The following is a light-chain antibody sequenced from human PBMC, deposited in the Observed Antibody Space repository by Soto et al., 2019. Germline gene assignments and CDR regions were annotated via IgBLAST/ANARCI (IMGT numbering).Light chain of an antibody. CDR1: QSISSW. CDR3: QQYNSIRRT. J-gene: IGKJ1*01. CDR2: DAS. V-gene: IGKV1-5*01. Sequence: DIQMTQSPSTLSASVGDRVTITCRASQSISSWLAWYQQKPGKAPKLLIYDASSVESGVPSRFSGSGSGTEFTLTISSLQPDDFATYYCQQYNSIRRTFGQGTKVEIK.